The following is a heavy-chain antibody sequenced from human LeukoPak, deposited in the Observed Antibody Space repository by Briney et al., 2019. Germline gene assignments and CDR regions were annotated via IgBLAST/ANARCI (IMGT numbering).Heavy chain of an antibody. D-gene: IGHD4-17*01. CDR3: AKARHYGDYVSSFDY. Sequence: PSEPLSLPCAVYGGSFSGYYWNWIRQPPGKGLEWIGEINQSGSTNYNPSLKSRVTISVDTSKDHFSLKLNSVTAADTAVYYCAKARHYGDYVSSFDYWGQGTLLTVSS. J-gene: IGHJ4*02. CDR2: INQSGST. CDR1: GGSFSGYY. V-gene: IGHV4-34*01.